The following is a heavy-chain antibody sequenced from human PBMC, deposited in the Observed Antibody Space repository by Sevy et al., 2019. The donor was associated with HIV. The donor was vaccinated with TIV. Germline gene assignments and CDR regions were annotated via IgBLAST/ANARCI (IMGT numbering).Heavy chain of an antibody. CDR2: IIPIFGTA. CDR1: GGTFSSYA. D-gene: IGHD3-3*01. J-gene: IGHJ6*03. Sequence: ASVKVSCKASGGTFSSYAISWVRQAPGQGLEWMGGIIPIFGTANYAQKFQGRVTITADKSTSTASMELSSLRSEDTAVYYCARGDRVLRFLVGNYYMDVWGKGTTVTVSS. V-gene: IGHV1-69*06. CDR3: ARGDRVLRFLVGNYYMDV.